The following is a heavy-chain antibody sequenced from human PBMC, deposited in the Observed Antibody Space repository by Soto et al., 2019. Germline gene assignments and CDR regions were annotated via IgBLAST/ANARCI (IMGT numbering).Heavy chain of an antibody. CDR1: GYSFTSYW. V-gene: IGHV5-51*01. J-gene: IGHJ6*02. Sequence: XXSLKISWKGSGYSFTSYWIVWVRQMPGKGLEWMGIIYPGDSDTRYSPSFQGQVTISADKSISTAYLQWSSLKASDTAMYYCARRTTVITSGDYGMDVWGQGTTVTVSS. CDR2: IYPGDSDT. D-gene: IGHD4-4*01. CDR3: ARRTTVITSGDYGMDV.